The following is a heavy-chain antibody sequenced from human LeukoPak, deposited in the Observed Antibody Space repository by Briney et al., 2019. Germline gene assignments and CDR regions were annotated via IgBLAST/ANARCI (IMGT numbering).Heavy chain of an antibody. D-gene: IGHD3-22*01. Sequence: ASVKVSCKASGYTFTSYGISWVRQAPGKGLEWMGWINTNTGNPTYAQGFTGRFVFSLDTSVSTAYLQISSLKAEDTAVYYCAREFLGSSGLKDYWGQGTLVTVSS. CDR2: INTNTGNP. CDR3: AREFLGSSGLKDY. CDR1: GYTFTSYG. J-gene: IGHJ4*02. V-gene: IGHV7-4-1*02.